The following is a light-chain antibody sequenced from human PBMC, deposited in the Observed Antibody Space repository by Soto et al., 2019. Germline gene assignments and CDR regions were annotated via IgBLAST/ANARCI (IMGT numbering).Light chain of an antibody. CDR1: IXDFVVYNY. Sequence: QSVLTQPGSVSGSPGQSITISCTGTIXDFVVYNYVSWYQQHPGKAPKLMIYGVSNRPSGVSNRFSGSKSGNTASLTISGLQADDEADYYCSSHTISSALQVFGTGTNDTV. CDR2: GVS. J-gene: IGLJ1*01. V-gene: IGLV2-14*01. CDR3: SSHTISSALQV.